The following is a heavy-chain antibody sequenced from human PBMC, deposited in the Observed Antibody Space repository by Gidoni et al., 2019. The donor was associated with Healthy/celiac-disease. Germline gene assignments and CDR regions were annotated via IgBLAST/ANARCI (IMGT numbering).Heavy chain of an antibody. Sequence: QVQRVQSGAEVKKPGSSVKVACKASGGTFRSYAISWVRQAPGQGLEWMGGIIPIFGTANYAQKFQGRVTITADESTSTAYIELSSLRSEDTAVYYCAPAPSQWELPNWFDPWGQGTLVTVSS. V-gene: IGHV1-69*01. J-gene: IGHJ5*02. D-gene: IGHD1-26*01. CDR3: APAPSQWELPNWFDP. CDR2: IIPIFGTA. CDR1: GGTFRSYA.